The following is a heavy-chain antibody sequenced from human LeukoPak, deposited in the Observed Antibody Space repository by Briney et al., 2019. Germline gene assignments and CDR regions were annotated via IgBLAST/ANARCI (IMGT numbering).Heavy chain of an antibody. CDR2: IRGSGADK. Sequence: GGSLSLSCAASGCSFSTYSMSWVRQAPGKGLAGVSSIRGSGADKYCADSEKGRFSISRGNSQDTLSLQVNSLRAEDTAVYYCAKISWDGRGTFDWGRGTLVTVSS. J-gene: IGHJ4*02. CDR3: AKISWDGRGTFD. D-gene: IGHD1/OR15-1a*01. CDR1: GCSFSTYS. V-gene: IGHV3-23*01.